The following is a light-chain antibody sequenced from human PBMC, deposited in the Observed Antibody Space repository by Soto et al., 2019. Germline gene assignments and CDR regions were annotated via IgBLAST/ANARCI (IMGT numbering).Light chain of an antibody. CDR1: QSFSGT. V-gene: IGKV1-5*01. J-gene: IGKJ1*01. Sequence: DIQMTQSPSTLSASLGDRVTITCRASQSFSGTLAWYQQRPGKAPKLLIFDASSLERGVPSRFSGSGSGTEFTLTISSLQPDDFATYYCQQYDTHSRTLGQGTKVDIK. CDR2: DAS. CDR3: QQYDTHSRT.